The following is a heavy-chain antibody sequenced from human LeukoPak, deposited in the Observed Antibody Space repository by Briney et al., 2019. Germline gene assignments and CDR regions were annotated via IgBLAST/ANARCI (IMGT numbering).Heavy chain of an antibody. CDR3: AKPRVATKLYYYYGMDV. CDR1: GFTFSSYS. D-gene: IGHD2-15*01. Sequence: GALRLSCAASGFTFSSYSMNWVRQAPGKGLEWVSAISGSGGSTYYADSVKGRFTISRDNSKNTLYLQMNSLRAEDTAVYYCAKPRVATKLYYYYGMDVWGQGTTVTVSS. V-gene: IGHV3-23*01. CDR2: ISGSGGST. J-gene: IGHJ6*02.